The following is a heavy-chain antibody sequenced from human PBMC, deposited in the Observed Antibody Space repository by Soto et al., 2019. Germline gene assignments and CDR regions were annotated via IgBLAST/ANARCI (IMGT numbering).Heavy chain of an antibody. D-gene: IGHD6-13*01. J-gene: IGHJ1*01. CDR1: GFTVSSNY. CDR2: IYNGGST. Sequence: GGSLRLSCAASGFTVSSNYMSWVRQAPGKGLEWVAVIYNGGSTYYAESVKGRFTISSDNSKNSLYHQMNSLRGEDTAVYYCARDQVTAAGAEYFQHWGQGTLVNVSS. CDR3: ARDQVTAAGAEYFQH. V-gene: IGHV3-53*01.